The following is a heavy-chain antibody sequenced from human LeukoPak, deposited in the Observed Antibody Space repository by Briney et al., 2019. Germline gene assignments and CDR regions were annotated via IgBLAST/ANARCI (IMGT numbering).Heavy chain of an antibody. CDR3: AKDRWATITLMVY. CDR2: ISWNSGSI. V-gene: IGHV3-9*01. Sequence: GGSLRLSCAASGFTFSSYEMNWVRQAPGKGLEWVSGISWNSGSIGYADSVKGRFTISRDNAKNSLYLQMNSLRAEDTALYYCAKDRWATITLMVYWGQGTLVTVSS. J-gene: IGHJ4*02. D-gene: IGHD5-24*01. CDR1: GFTFSSYE.